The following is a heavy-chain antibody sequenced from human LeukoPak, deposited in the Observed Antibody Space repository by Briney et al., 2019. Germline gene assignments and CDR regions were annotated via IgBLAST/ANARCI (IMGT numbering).Heavy chain of an antibody. Sequence: SETLSLTCTVSGGSISSSSYYWGWIRQPPGKGLGWIGCIYYSGSPYYNPSLRSRVTISVDTSKNQFFLKLSSVTAAATAVYYCARRRDGYIGNWYFDLWGRGTLVTVSS. CDR3: ARRRDGYIGNWYFDL. V-gene: IGHV4-39*07. D-gene: IGHD5-24*01. CDR1: GGSISSSSYY. J-gene: IGHJ2*01. CDR2: IYYSGSP.